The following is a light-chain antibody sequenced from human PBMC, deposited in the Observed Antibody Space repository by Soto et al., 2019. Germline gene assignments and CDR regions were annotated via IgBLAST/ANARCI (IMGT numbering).Light chain of an antibody. CDR3: QQYNNWPLT. CDR1: QSVSSD. CDR2: GAS. Sequence: EIVMTQSPATLSVSPGERATLSCRASQSVSSDLAWYHQKPGQAPRLLIYGASSRATGIPDRFSGSGPGTEFTLTISSLQSEDFAVYYCQQYNNWPLTFGGGTKVDI. V-gene: IGKV3D-15*01. J-gene: IGKJ4*01.